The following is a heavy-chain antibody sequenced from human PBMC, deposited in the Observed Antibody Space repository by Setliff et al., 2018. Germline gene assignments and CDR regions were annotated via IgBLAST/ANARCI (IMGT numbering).Heavy chain of an antibody. D-gene: IGHD5-12*01. Sequence: SVKVSCKASGGTFSNIGISWVRQAPGQGLEWMGGIIPLFGTTNYAQKFQGRVTITTDESTSTTYMEMSSLRSEDTAVYYCARERGDIVSTTSYYYYMDVWGKGTTVTVSS. V-gene: IGHV1-69*05. J-gene: IGHJ6*03. CDR2: IIPLFGTT. CDR3: ARERGDIVSTTSYYYYMDV. CDR1: GGTFSNIG.